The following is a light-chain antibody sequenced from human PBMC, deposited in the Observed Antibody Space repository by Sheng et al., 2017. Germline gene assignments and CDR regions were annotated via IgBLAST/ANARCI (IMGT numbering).Light chain of an antibody. CDR3: SSYTSNSTPV. V-gene: IGLV2-14*01. CDR1: SSDVGGYNY. Sequence: QSALTQPASVSGSPGQSITISCTGTSSDVGGYNYVSWYQQHPGKVPKLMIYDVSNRPSGVSNRFSGSKSGNTASLTISGLQAEDEADYYCSSYTSNSTPVFGGGTKLTVL. J-gene: IGLJ3*02. CDR2: DVS.